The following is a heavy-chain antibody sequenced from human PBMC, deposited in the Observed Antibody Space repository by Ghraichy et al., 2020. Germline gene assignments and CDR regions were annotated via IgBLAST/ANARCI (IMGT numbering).Heavy chain of an antibody. Sequence: ASVKVSCKASGYTFTSYGISWVRQAPGQGLEWMGWISAYNGNTNYAQKLQGRVTMTTDTSTSTAYMELRSLRSDDTAVYYCAREYCSSTSCYLGYYYYYYGMDVWGQGTTVTVSS. CDR2: ISAYNGNT. CDR3: AREYCSSTSCYLGYYYYYYGMDV. CDR1: GYTFTSYG. D-gene: IGHD2-2*01. J-gene: IGHJ6*02. V-gene: IGHV1-18*04.